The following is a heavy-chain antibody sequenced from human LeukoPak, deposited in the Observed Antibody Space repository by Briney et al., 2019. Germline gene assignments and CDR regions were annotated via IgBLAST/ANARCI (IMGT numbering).Heavy chain of an antibody. V-gene: IGHV1-2*02. CDR2: INPNSGGT. CDR1: GYTFTGYY. Sequence: ASVKVSCKASGYTFTGYYMHWLRQAPGQGLEGMGWINPNSGGTNYAQKFQGRVTMTRDTSISTAYMELSRLRSDDTAVYYCARDKGDYYDSSGYRVFYYMDVWGKGTTVTVSS. J-gene: IGHJ6*03. CDR3: ARDKGDYYDSSGYRVFYYMDV. D-gene: IGHD3-22*01.